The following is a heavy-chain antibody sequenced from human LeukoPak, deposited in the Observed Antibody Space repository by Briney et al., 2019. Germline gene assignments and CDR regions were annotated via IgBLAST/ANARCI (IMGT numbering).Heavy chain of an antibody. J-gene: IGHJ4*02. D-gene: IGHD2-8*01. Sequence: GGSLRLSCAASGFTVGNNYMNWVRQAPGKGLEWVSLIFSHGETSYADSVKGRFTISRDNSKNTLYLQMNGLRVEDTAVYYCARDPPAVSINTYAWGQGTLITVSS. V-gene: IGHV3-66*01. CDR1: GFTVGNNY. CDR3: ARDPPAVSINTYA. CDR2: IFSHGET.